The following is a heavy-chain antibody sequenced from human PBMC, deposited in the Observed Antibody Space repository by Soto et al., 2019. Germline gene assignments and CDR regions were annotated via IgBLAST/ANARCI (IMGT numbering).Heavy chain of an antibody. D-gene: IGHD2-2*01. Sequence: LRLSCAASGFIFSNFWMSWVRQTPGRGLEWLANIKQDGGEKKYVDSVKGRFTISRDNAKSSVYLQLNSLRAEDTAVYYCARTTILLPAAANRGAPYNYYGLDVWGQGTTVTVSS. CDR3: ARTTILLPAAANRGAPYNYYGLDV. J-gene: IGHJ6*02. CDR1: GFIFSNFW. V-gene: IGHV3-7*03. CDR2: IKQDGGEK.